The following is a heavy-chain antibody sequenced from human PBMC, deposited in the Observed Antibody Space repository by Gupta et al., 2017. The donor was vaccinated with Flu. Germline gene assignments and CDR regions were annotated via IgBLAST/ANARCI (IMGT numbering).Heavy chain of an antibody. CDR2: IAYDGSQK. V-gene: IGHV3-30*02. CDR3: VWPDNSGYYRVNAFDI. CDR1: GSPFSHYA. J-gene: IGHJ3*02. Sequence: QVQLVESGGGVVQPGGSLSLSCAGSGSPFSHYALHWVRQAPGKGLEWVAFIAYDGSQKYYAASVKGRFSVSRDDSKNILYLQMDSLRADDAAVYDCVWPDNSGYYRVNAFDIWGQGTLVTVSS. D-gene: IGHD3-22*01.